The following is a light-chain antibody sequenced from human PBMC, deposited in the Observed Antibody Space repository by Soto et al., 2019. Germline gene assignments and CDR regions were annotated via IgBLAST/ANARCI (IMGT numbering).Light chain of an antibody. CDR3: QQYYSYPRLT. CDR2: AAS. V-gene: IGKV1-8*01. CDR1: QGISSY. J-gene: IGKJ4*01. Sequence: AIQMTQSPASVSASTGDRVTITCRASQGISSYLAWYQQKPGKAPKLLIYAASTLQSGVPSRFSGSGSGTDFTLTISCLQSEDFATYYCQQYYSYPRLTFGGGTKVDI.